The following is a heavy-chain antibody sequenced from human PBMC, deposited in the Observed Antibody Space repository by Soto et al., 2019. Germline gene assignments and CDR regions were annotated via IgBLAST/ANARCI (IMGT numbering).Heavy chain of an antibody. CDR3: ARTSIFGVVLNAFDI. J-gene: IGHJ3*02. Sequence: QVQLQESGPGLVKPSQTLSLTCTVSGGSFSGGGYYCSWIRQHPGKGLEWMGYISYSGNTKYKPSLQSRIIISVDTSENQFSLRLTSVTAADTAIYFCARTSIFGVVLNAFDIWGQGTLVTVSS. CDR2: ISYSGNT. CDR1: GGSFSGGGYY. D-gene: IGHD3-3*01. V-gene: IGHV4-31*03.